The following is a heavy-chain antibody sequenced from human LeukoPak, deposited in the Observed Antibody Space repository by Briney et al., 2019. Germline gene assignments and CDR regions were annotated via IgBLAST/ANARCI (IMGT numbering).Heavy chain of an antibody. CDR2: IYYSGST. J-gene: IGHJ4*02. Sequence: PSETLSLTCTVSGGSISNADHYWSWIRQPPGKGLEWIGYIYYSGSTYYNPSLKSRVTISVDTSKNQFSLNLGSVTAADTAVYYCARDNKWLQDYWSQGTLVTVSS. CDR1: GGSISNADHY. CDR3: ARDNKWLQDY. D-gene: IGHD3-22*01. V-gene: IGHV4-30-4*01.